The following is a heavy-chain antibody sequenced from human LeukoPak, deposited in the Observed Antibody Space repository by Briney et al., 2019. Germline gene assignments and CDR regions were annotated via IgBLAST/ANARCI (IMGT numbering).Heavy chain of an antibody. CDR3: ARGSTTLFDY. Sequence: SETLSLTCAVYGGSFSGYYWSWIRQPPGKGLEWIGEINHSGSTNYNPSLKSRVTISVDTSENQFSLKLSSVTAADTAVYYCARGSTTLFDYWGQGTLVTVSS. CDR2: INHSGST. D-gene: IGHD1-26*01. V-gene: IGHV4-34*01. J-gene: IGHJ4*02. CDR1: GGSFSGYY.